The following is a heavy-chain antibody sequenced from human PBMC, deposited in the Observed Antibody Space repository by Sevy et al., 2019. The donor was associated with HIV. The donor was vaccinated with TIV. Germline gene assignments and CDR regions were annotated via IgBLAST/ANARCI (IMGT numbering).Heavy chain of an antibody. D-gene: IGHD3-22*01. CDR2: ISSSGSTI. V-gene: IGHV3-11*01. Sequence: GESLKISCAASGFTFSDYYMSWIRQAPGKGLEWVSYISSSGSTIYYGDSVKGRFTISRVNAKNSLYLQMNSLRAEDTAVYYCARRRGNYYDTSGYYFDDYWGQGTLVTVSS. J-gene: IGHJ4*02. CDR3: ARRRGNYYDTSGYYFDDY. CDR1: GFTFSDYY.